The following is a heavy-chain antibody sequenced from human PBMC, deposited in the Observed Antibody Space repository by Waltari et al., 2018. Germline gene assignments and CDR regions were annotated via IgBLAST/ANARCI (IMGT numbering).Heavy chain of an antibody. Sequence: EVQLLESGGGLVQPGGSLRLSCSASGFTFSTYAMSWVRQAPGKGLEGVPAISGTDGAEWNADSVGGRFTISRDNSKNTVFLQMNSLRVEDTALYYCAKDDRYPNDVFDIWGQGTMVTVSS. CDR1: GFTFSTYA. CDR2: ISGTDGAE. D-gene: IGHD2-2*02. CDR3: AKDDRYPNDVFDI. V-gene: IGHV3-23*01. J-gene: IGHJ3*02.